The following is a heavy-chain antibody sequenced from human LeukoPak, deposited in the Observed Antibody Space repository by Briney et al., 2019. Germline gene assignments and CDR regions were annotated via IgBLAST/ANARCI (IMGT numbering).Heavy chain of an antibody. CDR1: GGSFSGYY. CDR2: INPSGST. J-gene: IGHJ3*02. Sequence: PSETLSLTCAVYGGSFSGYYWSWIRQPPGKGLEWIGEINPSGSTNYNPSLKSRVTVSVDTSKNQFSLRLSSVTAADTAVYYCARVWSIFGVVINDAFDIWGQGTMVTVSS. CDR3: ARVWSIFGVVINDAFDI. V-gene: IGHV4-34*01. D-gene: IGHD3-3*01.